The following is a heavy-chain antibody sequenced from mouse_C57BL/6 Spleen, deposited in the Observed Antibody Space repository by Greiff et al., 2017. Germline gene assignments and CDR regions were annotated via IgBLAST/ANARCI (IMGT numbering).Heavy chain of an antibody. V-gene: IGHV5-17*01. D-gene: IGHD4-1*01. CDR1: GFTFSDYG. CDR2: ISSGSSTI. Sequence: EVQLMESGGGLVKPGGSLKLSCAASGFTFSDYGMHWVRQAPEKGLEWVAYISSGSSTIYYADTVKGRFTIARDNAKNTLFLQMTSLRCEDTAMYYCARATGRYYYAMDYWGQGTSVTVSS. J-gene: IGHJ4*01. CDR3: ARATGRYYYAMDY.